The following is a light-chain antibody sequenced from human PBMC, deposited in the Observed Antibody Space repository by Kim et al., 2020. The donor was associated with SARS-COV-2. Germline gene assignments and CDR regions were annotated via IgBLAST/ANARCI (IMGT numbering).Light chain of an antibody. Sequence: GKSVTISCTGTSSDVGGYNYVSWYQQHPGKAPKLMIYDVSKRPSGVPDRFSGSKSGNTASLTISGLQAEDEADYYCCSNAGSYTWVFGGGTQLTVL. CDR1: SSDVGGYNY. CDR3: CSNAGSYTWV. V-gene: IGLV2-11*01. J-gene: IGLJ3*02. CDR2: DVS.